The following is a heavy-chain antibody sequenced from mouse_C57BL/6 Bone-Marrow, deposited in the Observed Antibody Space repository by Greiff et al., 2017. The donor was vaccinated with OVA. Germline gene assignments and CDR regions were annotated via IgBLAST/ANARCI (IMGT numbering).Heavy chain of an antibody. V-gene: IGHV1-81*01. Sequence: VQLQQSGAELARPGASVKLSCKASGYTFTSYGISWVKQRTGQGLEWIGEIYPRSGNTYYNETFKGQATLPAGESSRAAYMELRSLTSEYSAVYFCERIGGYYDYDGFAYWGQGTLVTVSA. J-gene: IGHJ3*01. CDR2: IYPRSGNT. D-gene: IGHD2-4*01. CDR1: GYTFTSYG. CDR3: ERIGGYYDYDGFAY.